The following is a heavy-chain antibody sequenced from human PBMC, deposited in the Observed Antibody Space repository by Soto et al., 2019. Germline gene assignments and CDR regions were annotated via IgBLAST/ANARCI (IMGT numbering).Heavy chain of an antibody. V-gene: IGHV4-4*02. CDR1: GDSFNTTDW. D-gene: IGHD5-12*01. CDR3: AAGNGYMSR. J-gene: IGHJ4*02. Sequence: SETLSLTCAVSGDSFNTTDWWSWVRQPPGKGLEWVGEIHPQIGTNYNAALKTRGTISVDTSKNQFSLKLTSVTAADTAVYYCAAGNGYMSRWGQGILVTVSS. CDR2: IHPQIGT.